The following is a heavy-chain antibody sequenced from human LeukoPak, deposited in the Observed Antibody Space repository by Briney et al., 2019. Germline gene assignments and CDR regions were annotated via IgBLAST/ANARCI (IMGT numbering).Heavy chain of an antibody. CDR1: GGSISSGDYY. CDR2: IYYSGST. V-gene: IGHV4-30-4*08. CDR3: ARTLLGYCSSTSCYNFDY. J-gene: IGHJ4*02. D-gene: IGHD2-2*02. Sequence: PSQTLSPTCTVSGGSISSGDYYWSWIRQPPGKGLEWIGYIYYSGSTYYNPSLKSRVTISVDTSKNQFSLKLSSVTAADTAVYYFARTLLGYCSSTSCYNFDYWGQGTLVTVSS.